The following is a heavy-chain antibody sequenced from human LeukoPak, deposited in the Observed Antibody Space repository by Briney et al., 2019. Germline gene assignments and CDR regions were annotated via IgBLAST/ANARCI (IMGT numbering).Heavy chain of an antibody. V-gene: IGHV3-21*01. Sequence: GGSLRLTCAASGFSFSSHSMNWVRQAPGEGLEWVSIITSSSTYIDYADSVRGRFTISRDDAKNSLFLQMNSLRAEDTALYYCARGSGSSAWLIDYWGQGALVTVSS. CDR1: GFSFSSHS. J-gene: IGHJ4*02. D-gene: IGHD1-26*01. CDR3: ARGSGSSAWLIDY. CDR2: ITSSSTYI.